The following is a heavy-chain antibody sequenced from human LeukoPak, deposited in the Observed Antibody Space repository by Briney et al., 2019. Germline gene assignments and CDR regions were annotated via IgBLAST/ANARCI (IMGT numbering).Heavy chain of an antibody. Sequence: TLSLTCTVSGGSISSGGYYWSWIRQHPGTGLEWIGYIYYSGSTYYNPSLKSRVTISVDTSKNQFSLKLSSVTAADTAVYYCARANTVTTLDYWGQGTLVTVSS. V-gene: IGHV4-31*03. CDR1: GGSISSGGYY. J-gene: IGHJ4*02. CDR3: ARANTVTTLDY. CDR2: IYYSGST. D-gene: IGHD4-17*01.